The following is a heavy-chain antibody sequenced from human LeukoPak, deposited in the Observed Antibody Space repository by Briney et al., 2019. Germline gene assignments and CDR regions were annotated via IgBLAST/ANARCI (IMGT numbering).Heavy chain of an antibody. V-gene: IGHV3-7*03. CDR1: GFTFSSYW. J-gene: IGHJ6*04. CDR2: IKQDGSEK. Sequence: GGSLRLSCAASGFTFSSYWMSWVRQAPGKGLEWVANIKQDGSEKYYVDSVKGRFTISRDNAKNSLYLQMSSLRAEDTAVYYCARDLGWNDDYYYYGMDVWGKGTTVTVSS. CDR3: ARDLGWNDDYYYYGMDV. D-gene: IGHD1-1*01.